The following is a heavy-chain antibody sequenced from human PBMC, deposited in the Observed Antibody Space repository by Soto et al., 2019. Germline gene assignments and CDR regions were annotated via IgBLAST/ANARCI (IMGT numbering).Heavy chain of an antibody. CDR1: GGSFSGYY. Sequence: QVQLQQWGAGLLKPSETLSLTCAVYGGSFSGYYWSWLRQPPGKGLQWIGEINHSGSTNYNPSLKSRLTISVHTSNNQCFLKLSSVFAADTAVYYCARGLWLRSSSDYWGQGTLVTVSS. CDR2: INHSGST. J-gene: IGHJ4*02. V-gene: IGHV4-34*01. D-gene: IGHD5-12*01. CDR3: ARGLWLRSSSDY.